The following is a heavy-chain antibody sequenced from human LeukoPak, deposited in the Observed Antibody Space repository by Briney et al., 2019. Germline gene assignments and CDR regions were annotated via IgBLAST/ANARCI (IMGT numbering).Heavy chain of an antibody. J-gene: IGHJ4*02. CDR2: IKQDGSER. D-gene: IGHD3-10*01. Sequence: GGSLRLSCAASGFTFSSYWMSWVRQAPGKGLEWVANIKQDGSERYYVDSVKGRFTISRDNAKNSLYLQMNSLRAEDTAVYYCARVVGGSGSYTVDYWGQGTLVTVSS. V-gene: IGHV3-7*01. CDR1: GFTFSSYW. CDR3: ARVVGGSGSYTVDY.